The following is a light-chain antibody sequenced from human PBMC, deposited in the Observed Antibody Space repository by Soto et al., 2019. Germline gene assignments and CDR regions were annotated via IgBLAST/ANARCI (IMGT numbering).Light chain of an antibody. CDR1: QSLLHSNGYNY. CDR3: MQALQTPIT. CDR2: LGS. J-gene: IGKJ4*01. V-gene: IGKV2-28*01. Sequence: DIVMTQSPLSLPVTPGEPASISCRSSQSLLHSNGYNYLDWYLQKPGQSPQLLTYLGSNRASGVPDRFSGSGSATDFTLKISRVEAEDVGVYYCMQALQTPITFGGGTKVEIK.